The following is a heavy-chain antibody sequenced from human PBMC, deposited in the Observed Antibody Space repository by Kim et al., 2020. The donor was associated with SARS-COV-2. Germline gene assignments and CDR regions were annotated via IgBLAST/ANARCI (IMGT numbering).Heavy chain of an antibody. V-gene: IGHV3-23*01. Sequence: GGSLRLSCAASGFTFGSYAMSWVRQAPAKGLEWVSAVSASGGTAYYADSVRGRFTISRDNSKNTVYLQMSSLRAEDTAVYYCAKGEGYSGSGSYLPDYWGQGTLVVVSS. CDR3: AKGEGYSGSGSYLPDY. D-gene: IGHD3-10*01. CDR1: GFTFGSYA. CDR2: VSASGGTA. J-gene: IGHJ4*02.